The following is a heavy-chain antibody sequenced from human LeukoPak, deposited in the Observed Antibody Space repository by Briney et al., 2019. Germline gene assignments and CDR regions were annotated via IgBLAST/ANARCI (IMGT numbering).Heavy chain of an antibody. V-gene: IGHV4-38-2*02. D-gene: IGHD6-13*01. CDR3: ARDEKPGIAAAGIDY. J-gene: IGHJ4*02. Sequence: PSETLSLICTVSGYSISSGYFWGWIRQPPGKGLEWIGSIYHSGITYYNPSLRSRVTISVDTSKNQFSLKLSSVTAADTAVYYCARDEKPGIAAAGIDYWGQGTLVTVSS. CDR2: IYHSGIT. CDR1: GYSISSGYF.